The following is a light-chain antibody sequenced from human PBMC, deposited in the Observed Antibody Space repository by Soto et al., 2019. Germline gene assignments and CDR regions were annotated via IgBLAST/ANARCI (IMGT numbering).Light chain of an antibody. Sequence: EIVLTQSPGTLSLSPGEIATLSCSASQSVSSGYLVWYQQKPGQAPRLLIYGASSRATGIPDRFSGSGSGTDFTLKISRVEAEDVGVYYCMEALQSPLNCGGGTKGDIK. J-gene: IGKJ4*01. CDR2: GAS. V-gene: IGKV3-20*01. CDR3: MEALQSPLN. CDR1: QSVSSGY.